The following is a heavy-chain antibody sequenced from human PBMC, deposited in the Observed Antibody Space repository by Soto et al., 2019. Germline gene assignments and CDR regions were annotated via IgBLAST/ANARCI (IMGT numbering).Heavy chain of an antibody. CDR1: GGSISSYY. J-gene: IGHJ5*02. Sequence: SETLSLTCTVSGGSISSYYWSWIRQPPGKGLEWIGYIYYSGSTNYNPSLKSRVTISVDTSKNQFSLKLSSVTAADTAVYYCAREYYCSGGSCYWFDPWGQGTLVTVSS. D-gene: IGHD2-15*01. V-gene: IGHV4-59*01. CDR2: IYYSGST. CDR3: AREYYCSGGSCYWFDP.